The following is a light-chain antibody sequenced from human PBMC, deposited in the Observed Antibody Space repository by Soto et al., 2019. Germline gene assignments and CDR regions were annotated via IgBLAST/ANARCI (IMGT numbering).Light chain of an antibody. V-gene: IGLV2-11*01. J-gene: IGLJ1*01. CDR2: DVS. CDR3: CSYAGSLYV. Sequence: QSVLTQPRSLSGSPGQSVTISCTGTSSDVGGYSYVSWYQQHPGKAPKLMIYDVSKRPSGVPDRFSGSKSGNTASLTISGLQAEDEADYYCCSYAGSLYVFGTGTKVTVL. CDR1: SSDVGGYSY.